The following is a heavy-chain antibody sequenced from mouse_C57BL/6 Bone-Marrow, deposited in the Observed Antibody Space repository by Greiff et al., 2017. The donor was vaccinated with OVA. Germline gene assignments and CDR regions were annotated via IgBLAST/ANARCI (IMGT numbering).Heavy chain of an antibody. V-gene: IGHV5-9*01. Sequence: EVQGVESGGGLVKPGGSLKLSCAASGFTFSSYTMSWVRQTPEKRLEWVATISGGGGNTYYPDSVKGRFTISRDNAKNTLYLQMSSLRSEDTALYYCASLITTGFAYWGQGTLVTVSA. CDR1: GFTFSSYT. CDR2: ISGGGGNT. D-gene: IGHD1-1*01. J-gene: IGHJ3*01. CDR3: ASLITTGFAY.